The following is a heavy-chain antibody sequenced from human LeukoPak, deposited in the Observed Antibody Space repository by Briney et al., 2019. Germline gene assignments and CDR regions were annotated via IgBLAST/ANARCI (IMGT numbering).Heavy chain of an antibody. CDR1: GYTFTDYY. CDR3: ATGGYQLLRFDY. D-gene: IGHD2-2*01. V-gene: IGHV1-69-2*01. Sequence: ASVKVSCKVSGYTFTDYYMHWVHQAPGKGLEWMGLVDPEDGETIYAEKFQGRVTITADTSTDTAYMELSSLRSEDTAVYYCATGGYQLLRFDYWGQGTLVTVSS. J-gene: IGHJ4*02. CDR2: VDPEDGET.